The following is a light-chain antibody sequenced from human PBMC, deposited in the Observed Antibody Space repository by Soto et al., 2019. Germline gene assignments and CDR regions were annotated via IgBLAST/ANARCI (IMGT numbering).Light chain of an antibody. CDR3: QQYNSYLWT. CDR1: QSISNW. CDR2: KAS. V-gene: IGKV1-5*03. J-gene: IGKJ1*01. Sequence: ESQIIQSPATRSASIGDRVTITCLASQSISNWLAWHQQKPGKAPKLLIYKASTLESGVPSRFSGSGSGTEFTLTISSLQPDDFATYYCQQYNSYLWTFGQGTKVDIK.